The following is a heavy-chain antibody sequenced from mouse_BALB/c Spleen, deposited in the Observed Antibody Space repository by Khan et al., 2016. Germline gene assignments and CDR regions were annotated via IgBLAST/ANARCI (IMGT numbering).Heavy chain of an antibody. J-gene: IGHJ4*01. Sequence: QVQLKESGPGLVAPSQSLSITCTVSGFSLTSYGVHWVRQPPGKGLEWLVVIWSDGSTPYNSALKSRLSISKDHSKSQVFLKMNSLQTDDTAMYYCARRDDGGGAMDYWGQGTSVTVSS. CDR3: ARRDDGGGAMDY. CDR1: GFSLTSYG. V-gene: IGHV2-6*02. D-gene: IGHD2-3*01. CDR2: IWSDGST.